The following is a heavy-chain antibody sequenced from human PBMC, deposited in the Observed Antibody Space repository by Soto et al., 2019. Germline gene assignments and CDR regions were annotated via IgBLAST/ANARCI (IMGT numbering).Heavy chain of an antibody. V-gene: IGHV1-69*04. CDR2: IIPILGIA. CDR1: GGTFSSYT. CDR3: ARDRDIVVVVAATLRYYGMDV. J-gene: IGHJ6*02. D-gene: IGHD2-15*01. Sequence: QVQLVHSGAEVKKPGSSVKVSCKASGGTFSSYTISWVRQAPGQGLEWMGRIIPILGIANYAQKFQGRVTITADKSTSTAYMELSSLRSEDTAVYYCARDRDIVVVVAATLRYYGMDVWGQGTTVTVSS.